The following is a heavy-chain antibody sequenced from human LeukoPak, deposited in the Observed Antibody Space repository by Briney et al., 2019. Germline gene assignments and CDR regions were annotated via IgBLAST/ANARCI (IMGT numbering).Heavy chain of an antibody. D-gene: IGHD3-3*01. CDR3: ARVKRAPYYDFWSGYPDY. V-gene: IGHV4-30-2*01. CDR1: GGSISSGGYS. J-gene: IGHJ4*02. CDR2: IYHSGST. Sequence: PSETLSLTCAVSGGSISSGGYSWSWIRQPPGKGLEWIGYIYHSGSTYYNPSLKSRVTISVDRSKNQFSLKLSSVTAADTAVYYCARVKRAPYYDFWSGYPDYWGQGTLVTVSS.